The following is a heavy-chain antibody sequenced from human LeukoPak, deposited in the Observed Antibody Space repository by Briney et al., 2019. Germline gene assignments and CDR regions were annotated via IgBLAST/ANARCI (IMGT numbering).Heavy chain of an antibody. CDR3: ARLASGSYGPLTPFDY. Sequence: SETLSLTCTVSGGSISSGGYYWSWIRQHPGKGLEWIGYIYYSGSTNYNPSLKSRVTISVDTSKNQFSLRLSSVTAEDTAVYYSARLASGSYGPLTPFDYWGQGTLVTVSS. D-gene: IGHD1-26*01. V-gene: IGHV4-61*08. CDR1: GGSISSGGYY. CDR2: IYYSGST. J-gene: IGHJ4*02.